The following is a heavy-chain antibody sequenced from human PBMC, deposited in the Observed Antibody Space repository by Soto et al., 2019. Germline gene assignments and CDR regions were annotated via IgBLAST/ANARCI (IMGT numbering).Heavy chain of an antibody. CDR2: ISTKRIYT. V-gene: IGHV3-64*04. D-gene: IGHD2-2*01. CDR1: GFTFSSYS. CDR3: AKEKISTSCCNWFDP. J-gene: IGHJ5*02. Sequence: PGGSLRLSCLTSGFTFSSYSMHWVRQAPGKGLEHLSGISTKRIYTHYADSVKGRFTISRDDSKNTLHLQMNSLRAEDTAVYYCAKEKISTSCCNWFDPWGQGTLVTVSS.